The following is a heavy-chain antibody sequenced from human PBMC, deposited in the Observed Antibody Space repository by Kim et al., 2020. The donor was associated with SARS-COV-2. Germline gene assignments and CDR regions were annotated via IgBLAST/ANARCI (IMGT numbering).Heavy chain of an antibody. CDR3: ATTTDYGDLNFDY. D-gene: IGHD4-17*01. V-gene: IGHV5-51*01. J-gene: IGHJ4*02. Sequence: YSPSFQGQVTISADKSISTAYLQWSSLKASDTAMYYCATTTDYGDLNFDYWGQGTLVTVSS.